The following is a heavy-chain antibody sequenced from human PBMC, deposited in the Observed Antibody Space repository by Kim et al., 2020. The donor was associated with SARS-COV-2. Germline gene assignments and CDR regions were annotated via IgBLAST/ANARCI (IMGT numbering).Heavy chain of an antibody. CDR3: ARVFSDALSWGSYRH. V-gene: IGHV3-30*04. D-gene: IGHD3-16*01. CDR2: ITPDGSDK. Sequence: GGSLRLSCTASGFTFRNYALHWVRQAPGKGLEWMSSITPDGSDKYYADSVQGRFTISRDNSKNTVYLQIHTLRSDDTAVYYCARVFSDALSWGSYRHWGQGTLVTVSS. CDR1: GFTFRNYA. J-gene: IGHJ4*02.